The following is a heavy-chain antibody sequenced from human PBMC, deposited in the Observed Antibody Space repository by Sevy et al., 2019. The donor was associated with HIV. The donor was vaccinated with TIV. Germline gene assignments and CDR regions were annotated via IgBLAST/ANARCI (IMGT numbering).Heavy chain of an antibody. J-gene: IGHJ4*02. Sequence: GGSLRLSCSASGFTFSSYAMHWVRQAPGKGLEYVSAISSNGGSTYYADSVKGRFTISRDNAKNSLYLQMNSLRAEDTAVYYCARDPGGSYWGVDYWGQGTLVTVSS. D-gene: IGHD1-26*01. CDR3: ARDPGGSYWGVDY. CDR1: GFTFSSYA. CDR2: ISSNGGST. V-gene: IGHV3-64*04.